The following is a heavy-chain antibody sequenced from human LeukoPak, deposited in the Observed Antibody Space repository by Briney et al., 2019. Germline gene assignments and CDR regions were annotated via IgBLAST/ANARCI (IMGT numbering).Heavy chain of an antibody. J-gene: IGHJ4*02. CDR1: GFSFIGYG. CDR3: AKRPSDYGDYVSYFDY. D-gene: IGHD4-17*01. V-gene: IGHV3-30*18. Sequence: GGSLRLSGAASGFSFIGYGMHGVRQAPGKGLGGVGVISDDGRSKDYADSAKGRFTISRDNSKDTLYLQMNSLRDEDTAVYYCAKRPSDYGDYVSYFDYWGQGTLVTVSS. CDR2: ISDDGRSK.